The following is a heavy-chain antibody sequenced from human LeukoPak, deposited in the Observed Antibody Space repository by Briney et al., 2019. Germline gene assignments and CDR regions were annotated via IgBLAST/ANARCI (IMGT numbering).Heavy chain of an antibody. CDR1: GYTFTTYG. J-gene: IGHJ3*02. V-gene: IGHV1-18*01. D-gene: IGHD3-9*01. CDR3: ARSGVYGCIGINWLKHNAFDI. Sequence: GASVKVSCKTSGYTFTTYGISWVRQAPGQGLEWMGWTSGYNGNTIYAQKFQGRVTTTTDTSATTAYMELRSLRSDDTAVYYCARSGVYGCIGINWLKHNAFDIWGQGTMVTVSS. CDR2: TSGYNGNT.